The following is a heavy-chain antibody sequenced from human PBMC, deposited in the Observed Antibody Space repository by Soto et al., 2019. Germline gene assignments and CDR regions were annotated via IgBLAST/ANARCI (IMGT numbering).Heavy chain of an antibody. D-gene: IGHD3-16*01. CDR2: MYSGGST. V-gene: IGHV3-53*01. CDR3: TKLGAFDV. Sequence: EVQLVESGGAWIQPGGSLILSFAASGFTVSNNYISLGGQAPGKGLEWVSLMYSGGSTHYAHPVKGRSTISRDGSKNTVSLKTKRLRAEDKAVDSCTKLGAFDVWGQGTMVTVSS. CDR1: GFTVSNNY. J-gene: IGHJ3*01.